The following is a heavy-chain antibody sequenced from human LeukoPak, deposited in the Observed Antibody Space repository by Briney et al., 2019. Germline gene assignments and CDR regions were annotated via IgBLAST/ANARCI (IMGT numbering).Heavy chain of an antibody. V-gene: IGHV1-69*05. D-gene: IGHD6-19*01. CDR3: AREKSYSSGWYYFDY. CDR2: IIPNFGKA. CDR1: GGTFISYA. J-gene: IGHJ4*02. Sequence: SVKVSCKASGGTFISYAISWVRQAPGQGLEWMGGIIPNFGKANYAQKFQGRVTITTDESTSTAYMELSSLRSEDTAVYYCAREKSYSSGWYYFDYWGQGTLVTVSS.